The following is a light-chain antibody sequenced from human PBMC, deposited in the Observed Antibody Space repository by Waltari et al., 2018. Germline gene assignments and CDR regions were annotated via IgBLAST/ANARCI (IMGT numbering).Light chain of an antibody. CDR1: SSHIGRDT. J-gene: IGLJ3*02. V-gene: IGLV1-44*01. CDR3: AAWDNSLDAWV. Sequence: QSVLTQPLSMSGTPGQGVTISCSGSSSHIGRDTVNWYQQLPGTAPKLLIYSNDQRPSGVPDRFSGSKSGTSASLAISGLQSDDEADYYCAAWDNSLDAWVFGGGTKLTVL. CDR2: SND.